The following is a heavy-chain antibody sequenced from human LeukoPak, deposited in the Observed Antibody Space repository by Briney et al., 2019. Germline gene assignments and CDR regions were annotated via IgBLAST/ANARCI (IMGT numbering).Heavy chain of an antibody. D-gene: IGHD5-12*01. J-gene: IGHJ6*02. CDR3: ARVATFLYYYGMDV. Sequence: GGSLRLSCAASGFTFSGYWMSWVRQAPGKGLEWVANIKQDGSEKYYVDSVKGRFTISRDNAKNSLYLQMNSLRAEDTAVYYCARVATFLYYYGMDVWGQGTTVTVSS. V-gene: IGHV3-7*01. CDR1: GFTFSGYW. CDR2: IKQDGSEK.